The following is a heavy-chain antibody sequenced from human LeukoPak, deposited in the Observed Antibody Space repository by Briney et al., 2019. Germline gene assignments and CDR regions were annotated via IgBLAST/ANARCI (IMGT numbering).Heavy chain of an antibody. Sequence: PGGSLRLSCAASGFTFTTYWMGWVRQAPGRGLEWVANIKQDGSEQYYVDSVKGRFTISRDNAKNSLSLQMNSLRAEDTAVYYCARVPGRGDGGYYYYYMDVWGKGTTVTVSS. CDR3: ARVPGRGDGGYYYYYMDV. J-gene: IGHJ6*03. D-gene: IGHD1-14*01. CDR2: IKQDGSEQ. CDR1: GFTFTTYW. V-gene: IGHV3-7*01.